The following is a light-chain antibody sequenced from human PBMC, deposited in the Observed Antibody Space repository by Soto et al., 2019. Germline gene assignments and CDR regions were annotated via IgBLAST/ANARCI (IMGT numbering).Light chain of an antibody. J-gene: IGKJ5*01. CDR3: QQDAEAPIT. CDR1: QSVGRNY. Sequence: EIVLTQSPGTLSLSPGEGATLSCRASQSVGRNYLAWFQQKPGQPPRLLISGASSRAAGIPDKFSGSGSGTDFTLTISRLEREDFAAYFCQQDAEAPITFGQGTRLEIK. CDR2: GAS. V-gene: IGKV3-20*01.